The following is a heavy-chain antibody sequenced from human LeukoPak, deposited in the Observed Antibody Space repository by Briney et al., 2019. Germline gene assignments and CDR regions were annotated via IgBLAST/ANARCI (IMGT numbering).Heavy chain of an antibody. Sequence: GGSLRLSCAASGFTFSGSAMHWVRQAPGQGLEWMGWIYPNSGGTNYAQMFQGRVTMTRDTSISTAYMELSRLRSDDTAVYYCARSEQFPYYMDVWGKGTTVTVSS. J-gene: IGHJ6*03. CDR2: IYPNSGGT. V-gene: IGHV1-2*02. CDR1: GFTFSGSA. CDR3: ARSEQFPYYMDV. D-gene: IGHD6-19*01.